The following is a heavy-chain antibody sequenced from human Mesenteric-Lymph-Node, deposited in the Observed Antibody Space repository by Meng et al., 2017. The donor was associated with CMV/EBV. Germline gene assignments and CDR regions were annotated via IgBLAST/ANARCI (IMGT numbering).Heavy chain of an antibody. CDR1: GGTFSSYT. J-gene: IGHJ5*02. Sequence: QVQLVQSGAEVKTPGSSVKVSCKASGGTFSSYTISWVRQAPGQGLEWMGRIIPILGIANYAQKFQVRVTITADKSTSTAYMELSSLRSEDTAVYYCAGGIAAAGSRWFDPWGQGTLVTVSS. V-gene: IGHV1-69*02. CDR2: IIPILGIA. CDR3: AGGIAAAGSRWFDP. D-gene: IGHD6-13*01.